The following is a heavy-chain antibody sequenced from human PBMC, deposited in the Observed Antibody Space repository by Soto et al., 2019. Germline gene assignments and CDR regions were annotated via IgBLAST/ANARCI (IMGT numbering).Heavy chain of an antibody. Sequence: ASVKVSCKASGYPFSDNQIHWLRRAPGQGLEWMGRINPKSDDTNYAQKFQGRVTMTRDTSIDTAYLELTGLTSDDTATYYCARKHSLDYIRWGLDPWGQGTLVTVTS. D-gene: IGHD4-4*01. CDR2: INPKSDDT. CDR1: GYPFSDNQ. J-gene: IGHJ5*02. V-gene: IGHV1-2*02. CDR3: ARKHSLDYIRWGLDP.